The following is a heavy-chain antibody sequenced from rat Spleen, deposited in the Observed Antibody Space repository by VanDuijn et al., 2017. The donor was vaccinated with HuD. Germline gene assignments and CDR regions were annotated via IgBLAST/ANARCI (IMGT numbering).Heavy chain of an antibody. CDR3: ARHWGY. CDR2: ISYDGETT. Sequence: EVQLVESGGGLVQPGRSMKLSCADSGFTFSDYGMAWIRQAPKKGLEWVAYISYDGETTYHRNSVKGRFTVSRDNAKSTLYLQMDSLRSEDTATYYCARHWGYWGQGVMVTVSS. J-gene: IGHJ2*01. V-gene: IGHV5-7*01. CDR1: GFTFSDYG. D-gene: IGHD4-6*01.